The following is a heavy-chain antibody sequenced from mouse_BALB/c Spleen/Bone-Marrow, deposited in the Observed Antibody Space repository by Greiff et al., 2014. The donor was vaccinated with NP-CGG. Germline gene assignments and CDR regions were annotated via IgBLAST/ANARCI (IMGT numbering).Heavy chain of an antibody. CDR1: GFTFSSFG. V-gene: IGHV5-17*02. CDR3: ASSPYGYFGY. D-gene: IGHD1-1*01. CDR2: ISSGSSTI. J-gene: IGHJ2*01. Sequence: EVQRVESGGGLVQPGGSRKLSCAASGFTFSSFGMHWVRQAPEKGLEWVAYISSGSSTIYYADTVKGRFTISRDNPKNTLFLQMTSLRSEDTAMYYCASSPYGYFGYWGQGTTLTVSS.